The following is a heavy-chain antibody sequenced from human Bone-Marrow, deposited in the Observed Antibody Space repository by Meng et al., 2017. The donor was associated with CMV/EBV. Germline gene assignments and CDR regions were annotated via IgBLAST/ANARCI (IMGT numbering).Heavy chain of an antibody. CDR1: GFTFSSYG. CDR3: ARYRWFDP. Sequence: GGSLRLSCAASGFTFSSYGMHWVRQAPGKGLEWVAVIWYDGSNKYYADSVKGRFTISRDNAKNSQYLQMNSLRAEDTAVYYCARYRWFDPWGQGTLVTVSS. CDR2: IWYDGSNK. J-gene: IGHJ5*02. D-gene: IGHD1-1*01. V-gene: IGHV3-33*03.